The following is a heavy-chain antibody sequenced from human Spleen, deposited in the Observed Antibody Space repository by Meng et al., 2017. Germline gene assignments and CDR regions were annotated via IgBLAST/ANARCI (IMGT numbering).Heavy chain of an antibody. CDR2: IKQDGSEK. CDR1: RFTFSNYW. V-gene: IGHV3-7*01. Sequence: GESLKISCAASRFTFSNYWMTWVRQAPGKGLEWVANIKQDGSEKHYVDSVKGRFTISRDNAKKSLSLQMNSLRAEDTAVYYCARSAGYYYDSSGQTPFDYWGQGTLVTVSS. D-gene: IGHD3-22*01. CDR3: ARSAGYYYDSSGQTPFDY. J-gene: IGHJ4*02.